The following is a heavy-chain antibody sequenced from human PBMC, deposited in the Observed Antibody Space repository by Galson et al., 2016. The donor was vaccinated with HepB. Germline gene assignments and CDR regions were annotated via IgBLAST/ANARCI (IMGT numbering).Heavy chain of an antibody. J-gene: IGHJ4*02. CDR1: GFTFSDYY. D-gene: IGHD3-10*01. V-gene: IGHV3-11*04. CDR2: ISTSGSTK. Sequence: SLRLSCAASGFTFSDYYMAWIRQAPGKGLEWVSDISTSGSTKKYADSVKGRFTISRDNAKNSVFLQMNSLRAGDTALYFCVRSFGRGAFDYWGQGTLLTVSS. CDR3: VRSFGRGAFDY.